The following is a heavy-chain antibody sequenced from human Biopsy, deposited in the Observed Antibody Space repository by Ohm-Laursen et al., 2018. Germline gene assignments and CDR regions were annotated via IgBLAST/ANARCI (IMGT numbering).Heavy chain of an antibody. Sequence: SETLSLTCIVSGGSISSDYWSWIRQTPGKGLGWIGYIYYSGSTNYNPSLKSRVTISVDTSKNQFSLRLNSVTAADTAVYYCARATNSTGWPYYYFYGMDVWGQGTTVTVSS. CDR1: GGSISSDY. V-gene: IGHV4-59*01. J-gene: IGHJ6*02. D-gene: IGHD2/OR15-2a*01. CDR3: ARATNSTGWPYYYFYGMDV. CDR2: IYYSGST.